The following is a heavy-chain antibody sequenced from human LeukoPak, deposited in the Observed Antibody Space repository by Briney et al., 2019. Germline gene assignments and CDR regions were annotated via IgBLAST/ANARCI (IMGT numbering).Heavy chain of an antibody. Sequence: GGPLRLSCAASGFTFSSYAMSWVRQAPGKGLEWVSAISGSGGSTYYADSVKGRFTISRDNSKNTLYLQMNSLRAEDTAVYYCAPRAPYYYDSSGYYYGWGQGTLVTVSS. CDR2: ISGSGGST. D-gene: IGHD3-22*01. J-gene: IGHJ4*02. V-gene: IGHV3-23*01. CDR1: GFTFSSYA. CDR3: APRAPYYYDSSGYYYG.